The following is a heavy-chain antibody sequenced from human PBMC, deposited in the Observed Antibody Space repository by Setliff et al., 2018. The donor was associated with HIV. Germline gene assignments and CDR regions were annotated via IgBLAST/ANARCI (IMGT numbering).Heavy chain of an antibody. Sequence: GRSLRLSCAASGFTFSSHGMHWVRQAPGKGLEWVAVIYYDGSNKYYADSVKGRFTISRDNSKNTLYLQMNSLRAEDTAVYYCAKGRGRQYYGSGSLPDSWGPGALVTVSS. CDR2: IYYDGSNK. V-gene: IGHV3-33*06. D-gene: IGHD3-10*01. J-gene: IGHJ5*01. CDR1: GFTFSSHG. CDR3: AKGRGRQYYGSGSLPDS.